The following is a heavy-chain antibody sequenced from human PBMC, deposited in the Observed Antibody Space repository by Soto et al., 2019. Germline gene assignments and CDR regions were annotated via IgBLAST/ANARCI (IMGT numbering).Heavy chain of an antibody. D-gene: IGHD3-10*01. J-gene: IGHJ4*02. V-gene: IGHV3-7*03. Sequence: EVQLVESGGGLVQPGGSLRLSCAASGFTFSDTWMTWVRQAPGKGLEWVANINPDGNGKESGGSVKGRFTISRDNAKNSLYLQIDSLTAGDTALYYCVKSEYGYIVGEFWGQGTLLTVSS. CDR1: GFTFSDTW. CDR3: VKSEYGYIVGEF. CDR2: INPDGNGK.